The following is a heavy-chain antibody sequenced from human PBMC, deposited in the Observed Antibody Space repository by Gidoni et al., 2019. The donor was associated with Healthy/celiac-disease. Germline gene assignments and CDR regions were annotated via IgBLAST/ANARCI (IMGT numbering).Heavy chain of an antibody. V-gene: IGHV1-69*06. CDR3: ARDLAAAGTYYYYGMDV. CDR1: GGTFSSSA. J-gene: IGHJ6*04. CDR2: IIPIFGTA. Sequence: QVQLVQSGAEVTKPGSSVKVSCKASGGTFSSSAISWVRQAPGQGLEWMGGIIPIFGTANYAQKFQGRVTITADKSTSTAYMELSSLRSEDTAVYYCARDLAAAGTYYYYGMDVWGKGTTVTVSS. D-gene: IGHD6-13*01.